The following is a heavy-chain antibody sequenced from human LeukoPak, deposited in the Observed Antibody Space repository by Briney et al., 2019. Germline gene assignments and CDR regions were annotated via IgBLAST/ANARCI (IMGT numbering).Heavy chain of an antibody. CDR3: ARVSSPVAGTRDPPEY. CDR1: GNYW. D-gene: IGHD6-19*01. V-gene: IGHV3-74*01. Sequence: GGSLRLSCAASGNYWMHWVRQAPGKGLVWVSHINSDGSWTSYADSVKGRFTISKDNAKNTVYLQMDSLRAEDTAVYYCARVSSPVAGTRDPPEYWGQGTLVTVSS. CDR2: INSDGSWT. J-gene: IGHJ4*02.